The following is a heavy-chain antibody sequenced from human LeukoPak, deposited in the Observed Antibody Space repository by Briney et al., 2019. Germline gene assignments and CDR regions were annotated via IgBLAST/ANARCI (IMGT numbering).Heavy chain of an antibody. Sequence: SETLSLTCTVSGYSISSGSYYWSWIRQPAGKGLEWIGRIYYSGSTNYNPSLKSRVTISVDTSKNQFSLKLSSVTAADTAVYYCARVSGYDWESFYDYWGQGTLVTVSS. V-gene: IGHV4-61*10. J-gene: IGHJ4*02. CDR2: IYYSGST. CDR3: ARVSGYDWESFYDY. D-gene: IGHD5-12*01. CDR1: GYSISSGSYY.